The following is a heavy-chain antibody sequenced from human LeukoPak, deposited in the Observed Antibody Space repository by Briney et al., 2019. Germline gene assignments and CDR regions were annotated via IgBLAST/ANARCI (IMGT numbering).Heavy chain of an antibody. CDR1: GFTFSNYD. CDR3: ARYHARRGAS. J-gene: IGHJ5*02. D-gene: IGHD3-10*01. Sequence: GGSLRLSCAASGFTFSNYDMNWVRQPPGKGLEWVSYISSSGSTIYYADSVKGRFTISRDNAKNSLYLQMNSLRAEDTAVYYCARYHARRGASWGQGTLVTVSS. CDR2: ISSSGSTI. V-gene: IGHV3-11*01.